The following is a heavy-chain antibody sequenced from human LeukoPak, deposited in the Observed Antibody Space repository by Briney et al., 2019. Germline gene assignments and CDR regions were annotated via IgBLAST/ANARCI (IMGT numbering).Heavy chain of an antibody. CDR2: ISYDGSNK. V-gene: IGHV3-30*01. CDR1: GFTFSSYA. D-gene: IGHD3-22*01. J-gene: IGHJ4*02. Sequence: SGRSLRLSCAASGFTFSSYAMHWVRQAPGKGLEWVAVISYDGSNKYYADSVKGRFTISRDNSKNTLYLQMNSLRAEDTAVYYCASQPHFSQYSSGYYGDNPLDYWGQGTLVTVSS. CDR3: ASQPHFSQYSSGYYGDNPLDY.